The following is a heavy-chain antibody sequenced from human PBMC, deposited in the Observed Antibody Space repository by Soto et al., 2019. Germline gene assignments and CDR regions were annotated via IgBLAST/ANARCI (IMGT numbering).Heavy chain of an antibody. Sequence: QLQLQESGPGLVKPSETLSLTCTVSGGSISRTNYYWGWVRQPPGKGLEWIATIHNSGSTYYSPSLKSRVTIAVDTSNNPFSLKLSSVTAADTAVYYCARYVGGTYYFDYWGQGVLVTVSS. J-gene: IGHJ4*02. V-gene: IGHV4-39*01. CDR2: IHNSGST. CDR1: GGSISRTNYY. CDR3: ARYVGGTYYFDY. D-gene: IGHD2-15*01.